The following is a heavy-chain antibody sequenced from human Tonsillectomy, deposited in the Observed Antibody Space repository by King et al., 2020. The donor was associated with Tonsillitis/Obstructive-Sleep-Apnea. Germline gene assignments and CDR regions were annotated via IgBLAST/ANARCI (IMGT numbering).Heavy chain of an antibody. Sequence: LQLQESGQGLVKPSETLSLTCAVSGDSISSSYWSWIRQPPGKGLQWIGYVYYRGSTTYNPSLESRVTISIDTSKNHFSLKLSSVTAADTAVYYCAREFTLVRGVIFAFDVWGQGTMVTVSS. J-gene: IGHJ3*01. CDR2: VYYRGST. CDR1: GDSISSSY. D-gene: IGHD3-10*01. V-gene: IGHV4-59*01. CDR3: AREFTLVRGVIFAFDV.